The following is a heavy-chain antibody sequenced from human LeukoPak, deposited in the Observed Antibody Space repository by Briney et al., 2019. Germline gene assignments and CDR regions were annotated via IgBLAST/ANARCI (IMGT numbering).Heavy chain of an antibody. CDR1: GFTFTSSA. Sequence: SVKVSCKASGFTFTSSAMQWVRQARGQRLEWIGWIVVGSGNTNYAQKFQERVTITRGMSTSTAYMELSSLRSEDTAVYYCAAAIQNYDSSGFDWFDPWGQGTLVTVSS. CDR3: AAAIQNYDSSGFDWFDP. V-gene: IGHV1-58*02. CDR2: IVVGSGNT. J-gene: IGHJ5*02. D-gene: IGHD3-22*01.